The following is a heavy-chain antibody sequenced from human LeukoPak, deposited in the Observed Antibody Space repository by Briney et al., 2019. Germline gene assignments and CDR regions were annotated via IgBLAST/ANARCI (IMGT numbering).Heavy chain of an antibody. Sequence: GGSLRLSCAASEFSVGSNYMTWVRQAPGKGLEWVSLIYSGGSTYYADSVKGRFTISRDNSKNTLYLQMNNLRAEDTALYYCAKGTQRGNSGWGYFIDYWGQGTLVTVSS. V-gene: IGHV3-53*05. CDR2: IYSGGST. D-gene: IGHD3-10*01. CDR3: AKGTQRGNSGWGYFIDY. CDR1: EFSVGSNY. J-gene: IGHJ4*02.